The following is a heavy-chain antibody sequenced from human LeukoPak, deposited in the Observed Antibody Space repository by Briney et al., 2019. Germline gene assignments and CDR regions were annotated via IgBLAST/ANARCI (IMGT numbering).Heavy chain of an antibody. CDR1: GCSISSYF. CDR3: ARLTGTSGEVFDF. Sequence: SETLSLTCTVSGCSISSYFWSWVRQPPGKGLEWIGNTYYSGSPNYNASLKSRVTITADTSKRQVSLKLTSVTAADTAVYYCARLTGTSGEVFDFWGQGTRVTVSS. V-gene: IGHV4-59*01. J-gene: IGHJ4*02. D-gene: IGHD1-20*01. CDR2: TYYSGSP.